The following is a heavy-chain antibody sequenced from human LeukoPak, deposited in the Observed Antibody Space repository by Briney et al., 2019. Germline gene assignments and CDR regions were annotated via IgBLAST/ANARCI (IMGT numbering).Heavy chain of an antibody. J-gene: IGHJ6*03. CDR2: ITRDGSGT. CDR1: GFTFDRYT. Sequence: GGSLRLSCAASGFTFDRYTMYWVRQPPGKGLEWVAHITRDGSGTYYADSVKGRFTISRDNSKKSLYLQMNSLRIEDTALYYCAKDWAMIREDYYMDVWGKGTTVTVSS. D-gene: IGHD3-10*01. V-gene: IGHV3-43*01. CDR3: AKDWAMIREDYYMDV.